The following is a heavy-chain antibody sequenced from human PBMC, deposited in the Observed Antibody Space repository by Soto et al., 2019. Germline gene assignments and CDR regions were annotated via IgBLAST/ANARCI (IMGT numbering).Heavy chain of an antibody. Sequence: EVQLVESGGGLVQPGGSLRLSCAASGFTFSSYSMNWVRQAPGKGREWVSYISSSSSTIYYADSVKGRFTISRDNAKNSLYLQMNSLRAEDTAVYYCARDSMTGLNWFDPWGQGTLVTVSS. CDR3: ARDSMTGLNWFDP. CDR2: ISSSSSTI. J-gene: IGHJ5*02. V-gene: IGHV3-48*01. D-gene: IGHD3-9*01. CDR1: GFTFSSYS.